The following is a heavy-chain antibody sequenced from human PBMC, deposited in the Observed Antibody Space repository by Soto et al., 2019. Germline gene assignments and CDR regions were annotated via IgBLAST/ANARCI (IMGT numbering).Heavy chain of an antibody. CDR1: GFTFSSYG. J-gene: IGHJ6*02. Sequence: QVQLVESGGGVVQPGRSLRLSCAASGFTFSSYGMHWVRQAPGKGLEWVAVIWYDGSNKYYADSVKGRFTISRDNSKNTLYLQMKSLRAEEKAVYYGAGLWFGELLVGNYGMDVWGQVTTVTVSS. V-gene: IGHV3-33*01. D-gene: IGHD3-10*01. CDR2: IWYDGSNK. CDR3: AGLWFGELLVGNYGMDV.